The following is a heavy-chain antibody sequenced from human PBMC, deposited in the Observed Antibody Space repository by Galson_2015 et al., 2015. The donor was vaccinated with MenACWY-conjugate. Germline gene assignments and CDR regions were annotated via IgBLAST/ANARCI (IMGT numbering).Heavy chain of an antibody. CDR2: IRDTGSL. CDR3: ARLPTWGSSVGYFDY. V-gene: IGHV4-59*08. Sequence: LSLTCTVSGASISSHHWSWFRQPPGKGLEWIAYIRDTGSLKDNPSLKSRVTMSADKSNNQFSLRLFSVTAADTAVYYCARLPTWGSSVGYFDYWGQGILVAVSS. D-gene: IGHD7-27*01. J-gene: IGHJ4*02. CDR1: GASISSHH.